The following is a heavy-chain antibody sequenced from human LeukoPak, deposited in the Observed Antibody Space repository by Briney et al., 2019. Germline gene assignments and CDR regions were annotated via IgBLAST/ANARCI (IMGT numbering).Heavy chain of an antibody. J-gene: IGHJ4*02. D-gene: IGHD3-22*01. Sequence: GGSLRLSCAASGFTFSSYSMNWVRQAPGKGLEWVSSISSSSSYIYYADSVKGRFTISRDNAKNSLYLQMNSLRAEDTAVYYCARDSQGDYCDSSGYYGYYFDYWGQGTLVTVSS. V-gene: IGHV3-21*01. CDR1: GFTFSSYS. CDR2: ISSSSSYI. CDR3: ARDSQGDYCDSSGYYGYYFDY.